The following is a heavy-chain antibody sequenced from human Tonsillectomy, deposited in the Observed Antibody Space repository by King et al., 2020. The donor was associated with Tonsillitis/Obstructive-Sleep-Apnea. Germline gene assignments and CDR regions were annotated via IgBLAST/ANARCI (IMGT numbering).Heavy chain of an antibody. J-gene: IGHJ6*03. CDR2: ISGYSVNT. CDR3: ARYDYYMDV. V-gene: IGHV1-18*01. D-gene: IGHD2-8*01. CDR1: GYTFSSYG. Sequence: QLVQSGAEVKKPGASVKVSCKASGYTFSSYGISWVRQAPGQGLEVVGWISGYSVNTIYAQKFQGRITLTTDTSTSTAYMELRSLRSDDTAVYYCARYDYYMDVWGKGTTVTVSS.